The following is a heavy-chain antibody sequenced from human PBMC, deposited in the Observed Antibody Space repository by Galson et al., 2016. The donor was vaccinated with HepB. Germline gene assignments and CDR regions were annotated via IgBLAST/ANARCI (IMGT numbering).Heavy chain of an antibody. Sequence: PALVKPTQTLTLTCTFSGFSLNTDGKRVSWIRQPPGKALEWLARIDWDDEKFYSTSLKTRLTISKDTSKNQVVLTMTHMDPVDTATYYCAQNSNWGDSFAYWGQGTLVTVSS. CDR1: GFSLNTDGKR. CDR2: IDWDDEK. J-gene: IGHJ4*02. D-gene: IGHD7-27*01. CDR3: AQNSNWGDSFAY. V-gene: IGHV2-70*04.